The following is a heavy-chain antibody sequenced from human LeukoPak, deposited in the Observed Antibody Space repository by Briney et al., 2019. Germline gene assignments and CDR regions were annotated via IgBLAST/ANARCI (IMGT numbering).Heavy chain of an antibody. CDR1: GFTFSSYS. V-gene: IGHV3-21*01. CDR3: ARGRTRYYFDY. CDR2: ISSSSSYM. Sequence: GGSLRLSCAASGFTFSSYSMNWVRQAPGKGLEWVSSISSSSSYMYYADSVKGRFTISRDNAKNSLYLQMNSLRAEDTAVYYCARGRTRYYFDYWGQGTLVTVSS. J-gene: IGHJ4*02. D-gene: IGHD1-14*01.